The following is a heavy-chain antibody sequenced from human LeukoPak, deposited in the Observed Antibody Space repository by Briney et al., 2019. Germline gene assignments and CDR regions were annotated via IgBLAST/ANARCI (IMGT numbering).Heavy chain of an antibody. J-gene: IGHJ4*02. CDR1: GGSISSGGYS. D-gene: IGHD3-22*01. CDR2: IYYSGST. V-gene: IGHV4-31*11. Sequence: PSQTLSLTCAVSGGSISSGGYSWSWIRQHPGKGLEWIGYIYYSGSTYYNPSLKSRVTISVDTSKNQFSLKLSSVTAADTAVYYCARWGPYYYDSSGYPTQNYFDYWGQGTLVTVSS. CDR3: ARWGPYYYDSSGYPTQNYFDY.